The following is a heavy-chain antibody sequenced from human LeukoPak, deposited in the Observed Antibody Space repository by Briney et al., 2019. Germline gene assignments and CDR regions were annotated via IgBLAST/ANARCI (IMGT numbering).Heavy chain of an antibody. Sequence: SQTLSLTCTVSGGSISSGDYYWSWIRQPPGKGLEWIGYIYYSGSTYYNPSLKSRVTVSVDTSKNQFSLKLSSVTAADTAVYYCARSRGDYDFWSGDFDYWGQGTLVTVSS. CDR2: IYYSGST. CDR3: ARSRGDYDFWSGDFDY. D-gene: IGHD3-3*01. CDR1: GGSISSGDYY. J-gene: IGHJ4*02. V-gene: IGHV4-30-4*08.